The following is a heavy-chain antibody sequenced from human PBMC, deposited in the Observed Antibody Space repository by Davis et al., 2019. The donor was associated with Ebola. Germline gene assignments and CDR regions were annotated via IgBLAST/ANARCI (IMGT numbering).Heavy chain of an antibody. V-gene: IGHV3-9*01. CDR2: ISWNSGSI. CDR1: GFTFDDYA. CDR3: AKDLRWLPY. D-gene: IGHD5-24*01. Sequence: SLKISCAASGFTFDDYAMHWVRQAPGKGLEWVPGISWNSGSIGYADSVKGRFTISRDNAKNSLYLQMNSLRAEDTAVYYCAKDLRWLPYWGQGTLVTVSS. J-gene: IGHJ4*02.